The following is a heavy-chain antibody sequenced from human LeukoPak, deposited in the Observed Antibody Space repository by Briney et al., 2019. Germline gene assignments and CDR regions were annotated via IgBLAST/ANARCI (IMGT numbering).Heavy chain of an antibody. CDR3: ARVLDYGDYNLLDY. CDR2: INPNSGGT. Sequence: ASVKVSCKASGYTFTGYYMHWVRQAPGQGLEWMGRINPNSGGTNYAQKFQGGVTMTRDTSISTAYMELSRLRSDDTAVYYCARVLDYGDYNLLDYWGQGTLVTVSS. CDR1: GYTFTGYY. D-gene: IGHD4-17*01. V-gene: IGHV1-2*06. J-gene: IGHJ4*02.